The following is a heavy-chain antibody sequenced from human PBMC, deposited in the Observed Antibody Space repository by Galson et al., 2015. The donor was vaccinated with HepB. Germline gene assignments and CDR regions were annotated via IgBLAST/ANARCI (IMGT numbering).Heavy chain of an antibody. J-gene: IGHJ3*02. CDR3: ARDRGGCSSTSCYGVAFDI. CDR1: GYTFTGYY. V-gene: IGHV1-2*02. D-gene: IGHD2-2*01. CDR2: INPNSGGT. Sequence: SVKVSCKASGYTFTGYYMHWVRQAPGQGLEWMGWINPNSGGTNYAQKFQGRVTMTRDTSISTAYMELSRLRSDDTAVYYCARDRGGCSSTSCYGVAFDIWGQGTMVTVSS.